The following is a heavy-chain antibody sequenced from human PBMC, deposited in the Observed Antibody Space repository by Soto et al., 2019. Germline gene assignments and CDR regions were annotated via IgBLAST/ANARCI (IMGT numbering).Heavy chain of an antibody. CDR2: IKQDGSEK. Sequence: EVQLVESGGGLVQPGGSLRLSCAASGFTFSSYWMSWVRQAPGKGLEWVANIKQDGSEKYYVDSVKGRFTISRDNAKNLLDRQMDRLRGQGPAVYLCARFEDFWSGYYYLDYWGQGTLVTVSS. CDR3: ARFEDFWSGYYYLDY. J-gene: IGHJ4*02. V-gene: IGHV3-7*03. CDR1: GFTFSSYW. D-gene: IGHD3-3*01.